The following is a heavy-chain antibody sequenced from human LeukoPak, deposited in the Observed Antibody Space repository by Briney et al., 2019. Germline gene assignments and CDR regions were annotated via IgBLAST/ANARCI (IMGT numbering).Heavy chain of an antibody. CDR3: AGSWYEDYFDY. V-gene: IGHV3-30*04. CDR2: ISYDGSNK. CDR1: GFTFSSYI. D-gene: IGHD6-13*01. J-gene: IGHJ4*02. Sequence: PGGSLRLSCAASGFTFSSYIMHWVRQAPGKGLEWVAVISYDGSNKYYADSVKGRFTISRDNSKNTLYLQMNSLRAEDTAVYYCAGSWYEDYFDYWGQGTLVTVSS.